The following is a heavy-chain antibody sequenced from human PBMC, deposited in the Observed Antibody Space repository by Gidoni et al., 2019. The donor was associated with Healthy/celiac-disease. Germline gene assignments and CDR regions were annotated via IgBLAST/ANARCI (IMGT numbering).Heavy chain of an antibody. V-gene: IGHV1-58*02. D-gene: IGHD3-3*01. CDR1: GFTFTSSA. CDR2: IVVGSGNT. Sequence: QMQLVQSGPEVKKPGTSVKVSCKASGFTFTSSAMQWVRRARGQRLEWIGWIVVGSGNTNYAQKFQERVTMTRDMSTSTAYMELSSLRSEDTAVYYCAADSGITIFGVDRYDYYYYGMDVWGQGTTVTVSS. CDR3: AADSGITIFGVDRYDYYYYGMDV. J-gene: IGHJ6*02.